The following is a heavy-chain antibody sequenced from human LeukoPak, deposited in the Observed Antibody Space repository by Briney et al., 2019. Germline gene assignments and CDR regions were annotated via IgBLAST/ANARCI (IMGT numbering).Heavy chain of an antibody. V-gene: IGHV4-59*01. CDR1: GGSISSYY. CDR2: IYYSGTT. D-gene: IGHD2-15*01. J-gene: IGHJ4*02. CDR3: ARDLCSGGSCYPYYFDY. Sequence: TSETLSLTCTVSGGSISSYYWSWIRQPPGKGLEWIGYIYYSGTTNYNPSLKSRVTISVDTSKNKFSLKLTSVTAADTAVYYCARDLCSGGSCYPYYFDYWGQGTLVTVSS.